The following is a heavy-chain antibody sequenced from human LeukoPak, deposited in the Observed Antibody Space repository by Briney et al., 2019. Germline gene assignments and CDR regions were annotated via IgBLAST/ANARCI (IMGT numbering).Heavy chain of an antibody. D-gene: IGHD3-22*01. Sequence: SETLSLTCTVSGDSISSVGYYWAWIRQPPGKGLEWIGEINHSGSTNYNPSLKSRVTISVDTSKNQFSLKLSSVTAADTAVYYCARQTYYYDSSGPHDAYNWFDPWGQGTLVTVSS. CDR1: GDSISSVGYY. CDR2: INHSGST. V-gene: IGHV4-39*01. CDR3: ARQTYYYDSSGPHDAYNWFDP. J-gene: IGHJ5*02.